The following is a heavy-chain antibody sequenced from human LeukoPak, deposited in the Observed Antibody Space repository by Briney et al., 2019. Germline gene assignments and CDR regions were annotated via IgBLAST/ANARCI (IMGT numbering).Heavy chain of an antibody. Sequence: GGSLRLSCAAPGFTFSSYGMHWVRQAPGKGLEWVAVISYDGSNKYYADSVKGRFTISRDNSKNTLYLQMNSLRAEDTAVYYCAKAHGEYYFDYWGQGTLVTVSS. CDR3: AKAHGEYYFDY. CDR1: GFTFSSYG. CDR2: ISYDGSNK. J-gene: IGHJ4*02. V-gene: IGHV3-30*18.